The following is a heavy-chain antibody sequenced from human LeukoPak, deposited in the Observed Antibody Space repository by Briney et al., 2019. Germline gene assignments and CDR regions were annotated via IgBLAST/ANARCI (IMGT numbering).Heavy chain of an antibody. CDR2: IYWNDDK. CDR3: AHYYLLVLRFLEWLLHPHFDY. D-gene: IGHD3-3*01. CDR1: GFSLSTSGVG. Sequence: SGPTLVNPTQTLTLTCTFSGFSLSTSGVGVGWIRQTPGKALEWLALIYWNDDKRYSPSLKSRLTITKDTSKNQVVLTMTNMDPVDTATYYCAHYYLLVLRFLEWLLHPHFDYWGQGTLVTVSS. V-gene: IGHV2-5*01. J-gene: IGHJ4*02.